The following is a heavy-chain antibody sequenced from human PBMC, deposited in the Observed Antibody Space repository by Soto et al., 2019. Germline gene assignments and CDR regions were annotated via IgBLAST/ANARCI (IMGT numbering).Heavy chain of an antibody. Sequence: GGSLRLSCAASGFTFSSYSMNWVRQAPGKGLEWVSSISSSSSYIYYADSVKGRFTISRDNAKNSLYLQMNSLRAEDTAVYYCARGCSGGSCYSDAFDIWGQGTMVTVSS. CDR2: ISSSSSYI. V-gene: IGHV3-21*04. CDR3: ARGCSGGSCYSDAFDI. D-gene: IGHD2-15*01. CDR1: GFTFSSYS. J-gene: IGHJ3*02.